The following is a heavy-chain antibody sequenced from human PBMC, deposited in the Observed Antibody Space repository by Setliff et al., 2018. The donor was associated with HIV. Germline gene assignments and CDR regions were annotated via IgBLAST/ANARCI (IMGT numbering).Heavy chain of an antibody. D-gene: IGHD3-22*01. CDR3: ARDNGYYYDSSGYQPHFDS. Sequence: SLKISCVASGFSFDDYAMHWVRQAPGKGLEWVSGISWRSGNIYYAESVRGRFTISRDNAKNSLYLQMNSLRAEDTAVYYCARDNGYYYDSSGYQPHFDSWGQGTLVTVSS. V-gene: IGHV3-9*01. CDR1: GFSFDDYA. J-gene: IGHJ4*02. CDR2: ISWRSGNI.